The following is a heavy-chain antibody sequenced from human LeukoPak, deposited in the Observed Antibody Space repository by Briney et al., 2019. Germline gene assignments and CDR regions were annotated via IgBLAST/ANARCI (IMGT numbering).Heavy chain of an antibody. V-gene: IGHV5-51*01. CDR1: GYSFTSYW. Sequence: GESLKIPCKGSGYSFTSYWIGWVRQMPGKGLEWMGIIYPGDSDTRYSPSFQGQVTISADKSISTAYLQWSSLKGSDTAMYYCARLEGSGYSGYEGVNWFDPWGQGTLVTVSS. CDR3: ARLEGSGYSGYEGVNWFDP. D-gene: IGHD5-12*01. J-gene: IGHJ5*02. CDR2: IYPGDSDT.